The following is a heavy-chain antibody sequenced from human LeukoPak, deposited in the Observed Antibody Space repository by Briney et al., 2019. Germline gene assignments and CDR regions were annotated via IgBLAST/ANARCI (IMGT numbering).Heavy chain of an antibody. D-gene: IGHD6-6*01. CDR2: ISGSGGST. Sequence: GGSLRLSCAASGFTVSSNYMSWVRQAPGKGLEWVSAISGSGGSTYYADSVKGRFTISRDNSKNTLYLQMNSLRAEDTAVYYCAKGERYSSSSNYYYYYYMDVWGKGTTVTVSS. V-gene: IGHV3-23*01. CDR1: GFTVSSNY. J-gene: IGHJ6*03. CDR3: AKGERYSSSSNYYYYYYMDV.